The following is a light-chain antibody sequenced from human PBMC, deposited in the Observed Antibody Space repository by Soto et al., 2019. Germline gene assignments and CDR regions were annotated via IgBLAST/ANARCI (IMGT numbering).Light chain of an antibody. J-gene: IGKJ4*02. CDR1: QSVSSY. CDR2: DAS. Sequence: EIVLTQSPATLSLSPGERATLSCRASQSVSSYLAWYRQKPGQAPRLLIYDASTWATGIPDRSIGSASGTDFPLTISSLEPEDFAVYYCQQRSNWALTFGGGTKVEIK. V-gene: IGKV3-11*01. CDR3: QQRSNWALT.